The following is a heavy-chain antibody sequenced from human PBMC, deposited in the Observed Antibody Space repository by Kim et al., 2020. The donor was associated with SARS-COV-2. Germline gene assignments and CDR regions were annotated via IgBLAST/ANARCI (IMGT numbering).Heavy chain of an antibody. CDR3: ARDWDCSSTSCYKGRAFDI. CDR1: GYTFTSYG. J-gene: IGHJ3*02. Sequence: ASVKVSCKASGYTFTSYGISWVRQAPGQGLEWMGWISAYNGNTNYAQKLQGRVTMTTDTSTSTAYMELRSLRSDDTAVYYCARDWDCSSTSCYKGRAFDIWGQGTMVTVSS. V-gene: IGHV1-18*04. D-gene: IGHD2-2*02. CDR2: ISAYNGNT.